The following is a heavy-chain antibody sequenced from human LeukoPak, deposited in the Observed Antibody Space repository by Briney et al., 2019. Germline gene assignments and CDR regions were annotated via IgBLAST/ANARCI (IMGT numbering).Heavy chain of an antibody. CDR2: IKQDGSEK. D-gene: IGHD3-3*01. CDR1: GFTFSSYW. J-gene: IGHJ3*02. V-gene: IGHV3-7*01. Sequence: GGSLRLSCAASGFTFSSYWMSWVRQAPGKGLEWVANIKQDGSEKYYVDSVKGRFTISRDNAKNSLYLQMNSLRAEDTAVYYCASQSYDFWRGYPRAFDICGQGTMVTVSS. CDR3: ASQSYDFWRGYPRAFDI.